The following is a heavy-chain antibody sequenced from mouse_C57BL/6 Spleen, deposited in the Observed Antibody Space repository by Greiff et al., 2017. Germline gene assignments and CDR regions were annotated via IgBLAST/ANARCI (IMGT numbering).Heavy chain of an antibody. V-gene: IGHV1-55*01. CDR3: ARGGGAWFAY. D-gene: IGHD1-1*02. CDR2: IYPGSGST. J-gene: IGHJ3*01. CDR1: GYTFTSYW. Sequence: VPLQQPGAELVQPGASVKMSCKASGYTFTSYWITWVKQRPGPGLVWFGDIYPGSGSTNYNEKFKCKATLTVDTSSSTAYMQRSSLTSEDSAVYYGARGGGAWFAYWGQGTLVTVSA.